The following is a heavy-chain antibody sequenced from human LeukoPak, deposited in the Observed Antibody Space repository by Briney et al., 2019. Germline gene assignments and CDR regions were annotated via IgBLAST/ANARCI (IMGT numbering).Heavy chain of an antibody. V-gene: IGHV1-2*06. D-gene: IGHD3-22*01. CDR2: INPNSGGT. J-gene: IGHJ4*02. Sequence: GASVKVSCKASGYTFTGYYMHWVRQAPGQGLEWMGRINPNSGGTNYAQKFQGRVTMTRDTSISTAYMELSRLRSDDTAVYYCARGYYDSSGYYYVDYWGQGTLVTVSS. CDR1: GYTFTGYY. CDR3: ARGYYDSSGYYYVDY.